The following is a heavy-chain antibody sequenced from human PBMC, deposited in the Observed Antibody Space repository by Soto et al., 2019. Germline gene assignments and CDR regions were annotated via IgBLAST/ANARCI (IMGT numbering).Heavy chain of an antibody. V-gene: IGHV4-59*01. CDR3: ARLNSGFWSGSVVDY. J-gene: IGHJ4*02. D-gene: IGHD3-3*01. Sequence: SETLSLTCTVSGGCISSYYWSWIRQPPGKGLEWIGYIYYSGSTNYNPSLKSRVTISVDTSKNQFSLKLSSVTAADTAVYYCARLNSGFWSGSVVDYWGQGTLVTVSS. CDR2: IYYSGST. CDR1: GGCISSYY.